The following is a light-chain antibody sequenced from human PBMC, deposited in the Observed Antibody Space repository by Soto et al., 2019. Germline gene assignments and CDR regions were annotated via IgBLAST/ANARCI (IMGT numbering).Light chain of an antibody. J-gene: IGLJ2*01. CDR1: SSDVGAYNC. Sequence: QSALTQPRSVSGSPGQSVTISCTGTSSDVGAYNCVSWYQQHPGKAPKLMIYDVSKRPSGVPDRFSGSKSGNTASLTISGPQAEDEADYYCCSYAGSYTHVVFGGGTKLTVL. CDR2: DVS. V-gene: IGLV2-11*01. CDR3: CSYAGSYTHVV.